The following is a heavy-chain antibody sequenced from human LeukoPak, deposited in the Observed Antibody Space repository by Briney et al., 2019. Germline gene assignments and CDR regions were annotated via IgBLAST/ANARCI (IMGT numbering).Heavy chain of an antibody. D-gene: IGHD3-22*01. CDR2: MNPNSGNT. CDR3: AREVSSGYYYYYGMDV. CDR1: GYTLTSYD. J-gene: IGHJ6*02. Sequence: ASVKVSCKASGYTLTSYDINWVRQATGQGLEWMGWMNPNSGNTGYAQKFQGRVTMTRNTSISTAYMELSSLRSEDTAVYYCAREVSSGYYYYYGMDVWGQGTTVTVSS. V-gene: IGHV1-8*01.